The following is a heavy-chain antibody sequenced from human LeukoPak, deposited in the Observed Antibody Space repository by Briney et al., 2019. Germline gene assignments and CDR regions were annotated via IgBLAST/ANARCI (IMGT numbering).Heavy chain of an antibody. CDR3: ASGMRVGPNI. Sequence: AGGSLRLSCAASGFTFNGYAMSWVRQAPGKGLKRVATITATGGTKFYADSVKGRFTISRDNSKNTLYLQMNSLRAEDTAVYYCASGMRVGPNIWGQGTLVTVSS. CDR2: ITATGGTK. V-gene: IGHV3-23*01. J-gene: IGHJ4*02. CDR1: GFTFNGYA. D-gene: IGHD1-26*01.